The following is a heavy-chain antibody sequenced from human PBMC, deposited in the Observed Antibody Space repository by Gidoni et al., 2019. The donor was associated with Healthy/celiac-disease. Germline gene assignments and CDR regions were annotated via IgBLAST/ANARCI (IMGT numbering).Heavy chain of an antibody. CDR3: ARVGYYDSSGYYGVGDYYYGMDV. Sequence: GYTFTSYGISWVRQAPGQGLEWMGWISAYNGNTNYAQKLQGRVTMTTDTSTSTAYMELRSVRSDDTAVYYCARVGYYDSSGYYGVGDYYYGMDVWGQGTTVTVSS. J-gene: IGHJ6*02. CDR2: ISAYNGNT. CDR1: GYTFTSYG. V-gene: IGHV1-18*04. D-gene: IGHD3-22*01.